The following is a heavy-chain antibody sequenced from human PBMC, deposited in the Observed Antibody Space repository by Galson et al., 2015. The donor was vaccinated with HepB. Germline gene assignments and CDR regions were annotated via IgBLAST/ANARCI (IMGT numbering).Heavy chain of an antibody. J-gene: IGHJ6*02. V-gene: IGHV5-10-1*01. Sequence: QSGAEVTKPGEFLRISCKGSGYTFTSYWITWVRQMPGKGLEWVGRIDPSDSYTNYNPSFQGHVTISADKSSNTAYLQWSSLKASDTAMYYCARHPNGGVWFYYYYGMDVWGQGTTVTVSS. CDR1: GYTFTSYW. CDR3: ARHPNGGVWFYYYYGMDV. CDR2: IDPSDSYT. D-gene: IGHD3-16*01.